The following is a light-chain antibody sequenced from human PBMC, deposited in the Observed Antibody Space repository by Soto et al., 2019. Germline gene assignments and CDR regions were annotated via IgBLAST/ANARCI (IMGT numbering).Light chain of an antibody. Sequence: DIQMTQSPSSVSASVGDRATITCRASQVISSWLAWYQQKPGKAPKLLIYAASSLQSGVPSRFSGSGAGTEFTLTITSLQPDDSATYYCQQANSFPLTFGGGTKVDIK. V-gene: IGKV1-12*01. J-gene: IGKJ4*01. CDR2: AAS. CDR1: QVISSW. CDR3: QQANSFPLT.